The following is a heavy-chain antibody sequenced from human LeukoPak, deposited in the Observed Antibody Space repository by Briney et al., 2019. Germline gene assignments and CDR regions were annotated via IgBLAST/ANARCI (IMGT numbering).Heavy chain of an antibody. J-gene: IGHJ3*02. D-gene: IGHD2-15*01. V-gene: IGHV4-4*07. Sequence: PSETLSLTCTVSGGSISSYYWSWIRQPPGKGLEWIGRIYTSGSTNYNPSLKSRVTMSVDTSKNQFSLKLSSVTAADTAVYYCAREGLEVVVVAAFFDIWGQGTMVTVSS. CDR3: AREGLEVVVVAAFFDI. CDR2: IYTSGST. CDR1: GGSISSYY.